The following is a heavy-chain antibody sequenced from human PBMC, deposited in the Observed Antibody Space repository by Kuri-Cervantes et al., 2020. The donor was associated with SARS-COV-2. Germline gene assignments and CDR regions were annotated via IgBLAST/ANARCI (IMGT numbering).Heavy chain of an antibody. CDR1: GYTFTDYY. CDR2: VIHIFGSP. CDR3: ATGPRRYCSGGSCFPGVY. V-gene: IGHV1-69*01. D-gene: IGHD2-15*01. J-gene: IGHJ4*02. Sequence: GGSLRLSCKASGYTFTDYYMHWVRQAPGQGLEWMGGVIHIFGSPSYPQKFQGRVVITADESTNTAYMELRRLTSDDTAIYYCATGPRRYCSGGSCFPGVYWGQGTLVTVSS.